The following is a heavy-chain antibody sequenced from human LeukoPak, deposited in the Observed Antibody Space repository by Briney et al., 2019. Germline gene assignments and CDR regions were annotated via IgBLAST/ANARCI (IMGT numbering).Heavy chain of an antibody. CDR2: ISYDGSNK. CDR1: GFTFSSYA. CDR3: ARDPYRDAPDYFDY. Sequence: PGGSLRLSCAASGFTFSSYAMHWVRQAPGKGLEWVAVISYDGSNKYYADSVKGRFTISRDNSKNTLYLQMNGLRAEDTAVYYCARDPYRDAPDYFDYWGQGTLVTVSS. V-gene: IGHV3-30-3*01. J-gene: IGHJ4*02.